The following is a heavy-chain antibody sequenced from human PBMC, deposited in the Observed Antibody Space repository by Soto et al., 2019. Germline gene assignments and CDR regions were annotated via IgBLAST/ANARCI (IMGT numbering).Heavy chain of an antibody. CDR1: GFTFSSYA. V-gene: IGHV3-23*01. D-gene: IGHD2-2*01. CDR3: AKGAGGGYCSSTSCYPLWYFDY. Sequence: EVQLLESGGGLVQPGGSLRLSCAASGFTFSSYAMSWVRQAPGKGLEWVSAISGSGGSTYYADSVKGRFTISRDNSKNPLYRQMNSLRAEDTAVYYCAKGAGGGYCSSTSCYPLWYFDYWGQGTLVTVSS. CDR2: ISGSGGST. J-gene: IGHJ4*02.